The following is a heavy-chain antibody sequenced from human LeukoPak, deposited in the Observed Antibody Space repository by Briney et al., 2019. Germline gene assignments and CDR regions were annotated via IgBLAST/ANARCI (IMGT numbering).Heavy chain of an antibody. Sequence: GGSLRLSCAASGFTFSSYSMNWVRQAPGKGLEWVSSISSSSSYIYYADSVKGRFTISRDNAKNSLYLQMNSLRAEDTAVYYCARGGQTTVTAYYYYGIDVWGQGTTVTVSS. CDR2: ISSSSSYI. J-gene: IGHJ6*02. D-gene: IGHD4-17*01. CDR3: ARGGQTTVTAYYYYGIDV. CDR1: GFTFSSYS. V-gene: IGHV3-21*01.